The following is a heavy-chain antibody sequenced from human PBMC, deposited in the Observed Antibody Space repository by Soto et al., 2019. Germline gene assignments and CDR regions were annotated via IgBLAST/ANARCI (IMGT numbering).Heavy chain of an antibody. CDR3: ARGNALDV. V-gene: IGHV6-1*01. Sequence: SQTLSLTCNVSGDRVPSVIVPWKSIRQPPSSGLEWLGRTYYRSKWFHDYSASVKSRIPINPDTSKNQFALESNSITPEDTAVYYCARGNALDVWGQGT. J-gene: IGHJ3*01. CDR2: TYYRSKWFH. D-gene: IGHD3-10*01. CDR1: GDRVPSVIVP.